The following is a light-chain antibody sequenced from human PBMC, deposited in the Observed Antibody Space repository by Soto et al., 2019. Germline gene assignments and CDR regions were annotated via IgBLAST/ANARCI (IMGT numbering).Light chain of an antibody. J-gene: IGLJ2*01. CDR1: SSDVGGYNY. CDR3: AAWDDGLSGSYII. CDR2: EVS. Sequence: QSVLTQPPSASGSPGQSVTISCTGTSSDVGGYNYVSWYQQHPGKAPKLMIYEVSKRPSGVPDRFSGSKSGNTASLTVSGLQAEDEADYHCAAWDDGLSGSYIIFGGGTKVTVL. V-gene: IGLV2-8*01.